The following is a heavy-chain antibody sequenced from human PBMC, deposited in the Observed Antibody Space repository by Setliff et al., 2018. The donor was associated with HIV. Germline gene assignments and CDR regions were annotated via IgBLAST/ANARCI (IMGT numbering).Heavy chain of an antibody. CDR3: AREYYRSGGYYSGWKYYYMDV. J-gene: IGHJ6*03. CDR1: GGTFSSHP. V-gene: IGHV1-69*13. CDR2: IIPIFGTT. Sequence: SVKVSCKASGGTFSSHPISWVRQAPGQGLEWMGGIIPIFGTTHYAQKFQGRVTVTADESTSTAYMQLSSLRSDDTAMYYCAREYYRSGGYYSGWKYYYMDVWGKGTTVTVSS. D-gene: IGHD2-15*01.